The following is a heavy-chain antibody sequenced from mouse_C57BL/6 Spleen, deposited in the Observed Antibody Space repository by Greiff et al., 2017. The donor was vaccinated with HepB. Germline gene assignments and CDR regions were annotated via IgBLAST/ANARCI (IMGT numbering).Heavy chain of an antibody. J-gene: IGHJ3*01. CDR2: IYPGDGDT. Sequence: VKLQESGPELVKPGASVKISCKASGYAFSSSWMNWVKQRPGKGLEWIGRIYPGDGDTNYNGKLKGKATLTADKSSSTAYMQLSSLTSEDSAVYFCARDGGSSWFAYWGQGTLVTVSA. CDR1: GYAFSSSW. CDR3: ARDGGSSWFAY. V-gene: IGHV1-82*01. D-gene: IGHD1-1*01.